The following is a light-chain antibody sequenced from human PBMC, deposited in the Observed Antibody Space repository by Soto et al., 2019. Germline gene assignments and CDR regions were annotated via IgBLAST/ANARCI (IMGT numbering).Light chain of an antibody. J-gene: IGKJ4*01. CDR3: QQYYNWPLT. Sequence: ELVMTQSPATLSVSRGERATLSCRASQSFSSTVAWYQQKPGQAPRLLIYGTSTRVTGIPARFSGSGSGTEFTLTISSLQSEDFAAYFCQQYYNWPLTFGGGTKVDIK. V-gene: IGKV3-15*01. CDR2: GTS. CDR1: QSFSST.